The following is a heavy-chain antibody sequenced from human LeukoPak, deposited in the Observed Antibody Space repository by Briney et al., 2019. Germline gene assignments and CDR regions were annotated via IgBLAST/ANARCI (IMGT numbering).Heavy chain of an antibody. CDR1: GFLVSSNY. J-gene: IGHJ4*02. CDR3: AGGHSSGNPDPFDY. D-gene: IGHD6-19*01. Sequence: PGGSLRLSCAASGFLVSSNYMSWVRQAPGKGLEWVSVMYSGGAIHYADSVKGRSTISRDNSKNTLYLQMNSLRAEDTAMYFCAGGHSSGNPDPFDYWGQGTLVIVSS. V-gene: IGHV3-53*01. CDR2: MYSGGAI.